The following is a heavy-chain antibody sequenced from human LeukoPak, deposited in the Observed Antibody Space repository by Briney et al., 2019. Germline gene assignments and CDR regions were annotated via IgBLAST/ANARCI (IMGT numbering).Heavy chain of an antibody. CDR1: GFTFSSYG. D-gene: IGHD3-10*01. Sequence: GGSLRLSCEASGFTFSSYGMHWVRQAPGKGLEWVAVISYDGSNKYYADSAKGRFTISRDNSKNTLYLQMNSLRAEDTAVYYCAKDRRGYYGSGSGPLFDYWGQGTLVTVSS. J-gene: IGHJ4*02. CDR2: ISYDGSNK. CDR3: AKDRRGYYGSGSGPLFDY. V-gene: IGHV3-30*18.